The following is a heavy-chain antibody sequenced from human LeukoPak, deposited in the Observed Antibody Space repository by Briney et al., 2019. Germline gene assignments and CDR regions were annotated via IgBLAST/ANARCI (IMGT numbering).Heavy chain of an antibody. V-gene: IGHV1-24*01. CDR2: FDPEDGET. Sequence: ASVTVSCKVSGYTLTELSMHWVRQAPGKGLEWMGGFDPEDGETIYAQKSQGRVTMTEDTSTDTAYMELSSLRSEDTAVYYCATDTPKYYYGPGSYHSYWGQGTLVTVSS. CDR1: GYTLTELS. J-gene: IGHJ4*02. D-gene: IGHD3-10*01. CDR3: ATDTPKYYYGPGSYHSY.